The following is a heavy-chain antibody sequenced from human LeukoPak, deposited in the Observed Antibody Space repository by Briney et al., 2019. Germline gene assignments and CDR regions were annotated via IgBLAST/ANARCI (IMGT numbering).Heavy chain of an antibody. CDR1: GGSISSSSYY. D-gene: IGHD3-22*01. CDR3: ARSRSGYYYP. CDR2: IYYSGST. V-gene: IGHV4-39*07. Sequence: PSETLSLTCTVSGGSISSSSYYWGWIRQPPWKGLEWIGSIYYSGSTYYNPSLKSRVTISVDTSKNQFSLKLSSVTAADTAVYYCARSRSGYYYPWGQGTLVTVSS. J-gene: IGHJ5*02.